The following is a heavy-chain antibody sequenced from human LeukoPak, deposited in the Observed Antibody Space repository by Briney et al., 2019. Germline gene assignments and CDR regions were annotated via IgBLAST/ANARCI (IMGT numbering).Heavy chain of an antibody. CDR2: IYYSGST. D-gene: IGHD2-2*02. CDR1: GGSISSGDYY. Sequence: SETLSLTCTVSGGSISSGDYYWSWIRQPPGKGLEWIAYIYYSGSTYYNPSLKSRVTISVDTSKNQFSLKLSSVTAADTAVYYCARGCSSTSCYTRDAFDIWGQGTLVTVPS. V-gene: IGHV4-30-4*08. CDR3: ARGCSSTSCYTRDAFDI. J-gene: IGHJ3*02.